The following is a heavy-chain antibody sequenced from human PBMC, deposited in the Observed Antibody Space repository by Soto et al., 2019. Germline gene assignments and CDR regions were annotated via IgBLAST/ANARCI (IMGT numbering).Heavy chain of an antibody. V-gene: IGHV4-59*11. J-gene: IGHJ4*02. D-gene: IGHD3-16*01. CDR3: ARAGHGLSLESNYFDY. CDR2: IYYSGST. CDR1: GCSILSHY. Sequence: SETLSLTCTVAGCSILSHYWSWIRQPPGKGLDWIGYIYYSGSTNYNPSLKSRVTISVDTSKNQFSLKLSSVTAADTAVYYCARAGHGLSLESNYFDYWGQGTLVTVS.